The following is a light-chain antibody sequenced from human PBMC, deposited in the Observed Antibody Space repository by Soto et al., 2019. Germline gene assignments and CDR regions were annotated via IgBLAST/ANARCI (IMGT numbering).Light chain of an antibody. CDR1: QSVSSSY. J-gene: IGKJ2*01. Sequence: EIVLTQPPGTLSLSPGERATLSCMASQSVSSSYLAWYQQKPGQAPRLLIYGASSRATGIPDRFSGSVSGTDFTLTISRLEPEDFAVYYCQQYGSSRTFGQGTKLEIK. CDR3: QQYGSSRT. V-gene: IGKV3-20*01. CDR2: GAS.